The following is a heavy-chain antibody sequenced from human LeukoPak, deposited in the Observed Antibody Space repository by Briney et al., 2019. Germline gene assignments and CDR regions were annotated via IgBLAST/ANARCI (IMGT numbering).Heavy chain of an antibody. J-gene: IGHJ4*02. CDR1: GFTFTNYA. D-gene: IGHD4-23*01. Sequence: GGSLRLSCVASGFTFTNYAMTWVRQAPGKGLEWVSTITNGATGTFYADSVKGRFTISGDNSRNTVYLQMNSLRAEDTAVYYCAEAVESGGLFDSWGQGTLVTVSS. V-gene: IGHV3-23*01. CDR3: AEAVESGGLFDS. CDR2: ITNGATGT.